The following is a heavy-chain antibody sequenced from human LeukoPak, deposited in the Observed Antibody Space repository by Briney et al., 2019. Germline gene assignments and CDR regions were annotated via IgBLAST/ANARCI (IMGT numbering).Heavy chain of an antibody. J-gene: IGHJ6*03. CDR1: GYTFTSYA. Sequence: ASVKVSCKASGYTFTSYAMHWVRQAPGQGLEWMRWISAYNGNTNYAQKLQGRVTMTTDTSTSTAYMELRSLRSDDTAVYYCARAGRGYCSSTSCHKVYYYYMDVWGKGTTVTVSS. CDR3: ARAGRGYCSSTSCHKVYYYYMDV. V-gene: IGHV1-18*01. CDR2: ISAYNGNT. D-gene: IGHD2-2*02.